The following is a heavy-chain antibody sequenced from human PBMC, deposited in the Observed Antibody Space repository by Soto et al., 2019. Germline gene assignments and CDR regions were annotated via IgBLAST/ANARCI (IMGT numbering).Heavy chain of an antibody. D-gene: IGHD3-3*01. CDR3: ARALYDFWSGSTVYYYYYYMDV. V-gene: IGHV1-69*02. J-gene: IGHJ6*03. Sequence: ASVKVSCKASGGTFSSYTISWVRQAPGQGLEWMGRIIPILGIANYAQKFQGRVTITADKSTSTAYMELSSLRSEDTAVYYCARALYDFWSGSTVYYYYYYMDVWGKGTTVTVSS. CDR1: GGTFSSYT. CDR2: IIPILGIA.